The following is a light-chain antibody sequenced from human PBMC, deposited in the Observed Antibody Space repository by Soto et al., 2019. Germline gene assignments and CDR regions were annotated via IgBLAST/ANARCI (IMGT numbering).Light chain of an antibody. V-gene: IGLV2-23*01. J-gene: IGLJ2*01. Sequence: QSALTQPASVTGSPGQSITISCTGTSSDVGSYNLVSWYQQHPGKAPKLMIYEGIKRPSGASNRFSGSKFGNTASLTISGLQAEDEADYYCCSYAGSSTVIFGGGTKLTVL. CDR1: SSDVGSYNL. CDR2: EGI. CDR3: CSYAGSSTVI.